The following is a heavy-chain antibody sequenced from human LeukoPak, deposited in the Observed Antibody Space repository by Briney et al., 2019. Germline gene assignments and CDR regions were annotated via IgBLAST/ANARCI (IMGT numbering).Heavy chain of an antibody. CDR3: ARARMSRDGYNWDY. CDR1: GYTFTGYY. D-gene: IGHD5-24*01. V-gene: IGHV1-2*06. CDR2: INPNSGGT. Sequence: GASVKVSCKASGYTFTGYYMHWVRQAPGQGLEWMGRINPNSGGTNYAQKFQGRVTMTRDTSISTAYMELSRLRSDDTAVYYCARARMSRDGYNWDYWGQGPLVTVSS. J-gene: IGHJ4*02.